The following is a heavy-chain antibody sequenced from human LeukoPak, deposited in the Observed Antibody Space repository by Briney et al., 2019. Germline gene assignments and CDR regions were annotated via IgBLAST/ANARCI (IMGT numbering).Heavy chain of an antibody. J-gene: IGHJ5*02. CDR3: AREYRYDFWSGYPGRFDP. V-gene: IGHV4-30-4*08. CDR1: GFTVSSNY. CDR2: IYYRGTT. D-gene: IGHD3-3*01. Sequence: LRLSCAASGFTVSSNYMSWIRQPPGKGLEWIGYIYYRGTTYYNPSLKSRVTISVDTSKNQFSLKLSSVTAADTAVYYCAREYRYDFWSGYPGRFDPWGQGTLVTVSS.